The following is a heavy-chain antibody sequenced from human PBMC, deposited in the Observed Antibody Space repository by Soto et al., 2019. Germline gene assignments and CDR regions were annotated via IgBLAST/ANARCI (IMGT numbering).Heavy chain of an antibody. V-gene: IGHV4-30-4*01. CDR3: ARAPVYCISTSCQGGWFDP. Sequence: PSETLSLTCTVSGGSISSGDYYWSWIRQPPGKGLEWIGYIYYSGSTYYNPSLKSRVTISVDTSKNQFSLKLSSVTAADTAVYYCARAPVYCISTSCQGGWFDPWGQGTLVTVSP. D-gene: IGHD2-2*01. CDR1: GGSISSGDYY. CDR2: IYYSGST. J-gene: IGHJ5*02.